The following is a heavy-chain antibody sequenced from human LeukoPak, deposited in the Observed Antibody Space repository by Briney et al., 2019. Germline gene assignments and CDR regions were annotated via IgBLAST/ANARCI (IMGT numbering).Heavy chain of an antibody. J-gene: IGHJ4*02. D-gene: IGHD1-26*01. Sequence: GGSLRLSCAASGFTFSSYAMSWVRQAPGKGLEWVSGISGSDGKTNYADSVKGRFTISRDNSKNTLYLQMNSLRAEDTAVYYCAKGISGIYSPIFNYWGQGTLVTVSS. CDR2: ISGSDGKT. CDR3: AKGISGIYSPIFNY. CDR1: GFTFSSYA. V-gene: IGHV3-23*01.